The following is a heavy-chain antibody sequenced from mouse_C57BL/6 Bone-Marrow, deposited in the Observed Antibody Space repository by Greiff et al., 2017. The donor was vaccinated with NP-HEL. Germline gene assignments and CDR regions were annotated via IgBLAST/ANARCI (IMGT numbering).Heavy chain of an antibody. Sequence: EVMLVESGGGLVKPGGSLKLSCAASGFTFSDYGMHWVRQAPEKGLEWVAYISSGSSTIYYADTVKGRFTISRDNAKNTLFLQMTSLRSEDTAMYYCARALTGTGAWFAYWGQGTLVTVSA. CDR1: GFTFSDYG. J-gene: IGHJ3*01. CDR3: ARALTGTGAWFAY. D-gene: IGHD4-1*01. CDR2: ISSGSSTI. V-gene: IGHV5-17*01.